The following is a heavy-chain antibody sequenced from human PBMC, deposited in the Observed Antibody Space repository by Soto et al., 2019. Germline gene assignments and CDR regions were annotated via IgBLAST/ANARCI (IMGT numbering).Heavy chain of an antibody. J-gene: IGHJ3*02. CDR2: ISYDGSNK. D-gene: IGHD6-19*01. CDR1: GFTFSSYA. V-gene: IGHV3-30-3*01. Sequence: QVQLVESGGGVVQPGRSLRLSCAASGFTFSSYAMHWVRQAPGKGLEWVAVISYDGSNKYYADSVKGRFTISRDSSKNTLYLQMNSLRAEDTAVYYCARTEGIAVAGTPFDIWGQGTMVTVSS. CDR3: ARTEGIAVAGTPFDI.